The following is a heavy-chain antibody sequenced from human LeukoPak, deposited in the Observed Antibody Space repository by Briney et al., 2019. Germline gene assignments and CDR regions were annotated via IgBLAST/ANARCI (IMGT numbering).Heavy chain of an antibody. D-gene: IGHD3-22*01. Sequence: GGSLSLPCAASGFTFSSYALSWVRQAPGKGLEWVPAISGSGGTTYYADSVKGRFTISRDNSKNALYLQMDSLRAEDTAVYYCAKSPYYYDSSGQLGTKDNWFDPWGQGTLVTVSS. CDR2: ISGSGGTT. J-gene: IGHJ5*02. CDR3: AKSPYYYDSSGQLGTKDNWFDP. CDR1: GFTFSSYA. V-gene: IGHV3-23*01.